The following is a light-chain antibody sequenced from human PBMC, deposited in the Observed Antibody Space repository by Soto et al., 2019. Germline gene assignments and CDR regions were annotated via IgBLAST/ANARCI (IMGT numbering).Light chain of an antibody. CDR2: DVS. CDR1: QSIGDS. Sequence: DIQMTQSPSTLSASVGDRVTITCRASQSIGDSLAWYQQKPGKAPYLLISDVSSLERGVPSRFSGSGSGTKFTLTIASLQPDDFATYYCQQYETFSGTFGPGTKVEI. CDR3: QQYETFSGT. J-gene: IGKJ1*01. V-gene: IGKV1-5*01.